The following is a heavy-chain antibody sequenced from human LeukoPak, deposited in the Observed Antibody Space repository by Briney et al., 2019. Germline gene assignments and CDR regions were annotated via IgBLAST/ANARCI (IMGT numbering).Heavy chain of an antibody. V-gene: IGHV3-30*03. CDR2: ISYDGGRT. D-gene: IGHD5-24*01. J-gene: IGHJ6*02. CDR3: ARDGVQMAIIEAGMDV. CDR1: GFTFSSFG. Sequence: PGGSLRLSCAASGFTFSSFGMHWVRQAPGKGLEWVAVISYDGGRTYYADSVEGRFTISRDNVKNTLYLQMNSLTPEDTAVYFCARDGVQMAIIEAGMDVWGQGTTVIVSS.